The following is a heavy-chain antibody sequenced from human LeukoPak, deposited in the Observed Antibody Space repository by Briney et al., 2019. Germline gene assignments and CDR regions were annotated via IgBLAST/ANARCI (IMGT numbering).Heavy chain of an antibody. J-gene: IGHJ3*02. Sequence: GASLQISCKGSGYNFITYWIAWVRQLPGKGLEWMGNIYPGDSDTRYSPSFQGQVSISADKSISTAYLHWSSLRASDTAMYYCARQSCSGGNCYSRAFDIWGQGTMVAVSS. D-gene: IGHD2-15*01. V-gene: IGHV5-51*01. CDR1: GYNFITYW. CDR3: ARQSCSGGNCYSRAFDI. CDR2: IYPGDSDT.